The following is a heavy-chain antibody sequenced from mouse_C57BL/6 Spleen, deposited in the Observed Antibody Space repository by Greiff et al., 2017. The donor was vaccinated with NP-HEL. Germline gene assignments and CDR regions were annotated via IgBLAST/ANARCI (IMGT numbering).Heavy chain of an antibody. V-gene: IGHV1-22*01. CDR3: ARRDDGYDAGFYAMDY. J-gene: IGHJ4*01. D-gene: IGHD2-2*01. Sequence: EVQLQQSGPELVKPGASVKMSCKASGYTFTDYNMHWVKQSHGKSLEWIGYINPNNGGTSYNQKFKGKATLTVNKSSSTAYMELRSLTSEDSAVYDCARRDDGYDAGFYAMDYWGQGTSVTVSS. CDR2: INPNNGGT. CDR1: GYTFTDYN.